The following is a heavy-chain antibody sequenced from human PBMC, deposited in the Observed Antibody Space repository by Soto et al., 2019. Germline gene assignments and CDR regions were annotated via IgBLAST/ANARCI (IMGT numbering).Heavy chain of an antibody. V-gene: IGHV3-30-3*01. Sequence: VGSLRLSCAASGFTFSSYAMHWVRQAPGKGLEWVAVISYDGSNKYYADSVKGRFTISRDNSKNTLYLQMNSLRAEDTAVYYCARSMPLDYWGQGTLVTVSS. CDR1: GFTFSSYA. D-gene: IGHD2-2*01. J-gene: IGHJ4*02. CDR2: ISYDGSNK. CDR3: ARSMPLDY.